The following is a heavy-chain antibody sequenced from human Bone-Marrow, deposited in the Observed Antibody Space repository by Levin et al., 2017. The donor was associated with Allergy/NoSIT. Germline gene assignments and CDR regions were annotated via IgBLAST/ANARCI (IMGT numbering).Heavy chain of an antibody. Sequence: ASVKVSCAASGFSVSRNFMSWVRQAPGKGLEWVSVIYMDGTTYYADSVKGRFTISRDNSKNTVFLQMNNLGGEDTAVYYCARELTKAAAVGSYYYGVDVWGQGTTVTVSS. D-gene: IGHD6-13*01. CDR3: ARELTKAAAVGSYYYGVDV. CDR1: GFSVSRNF. CDR2: IYMDGTT. J-gene: IGHJ6*02. V-gene: IGHV3-53*01.